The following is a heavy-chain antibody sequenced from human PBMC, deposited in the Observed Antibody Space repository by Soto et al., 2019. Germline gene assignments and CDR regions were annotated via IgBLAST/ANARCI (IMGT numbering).Heavy chain of an antibody. CDR3: ARGSDYGDYD. CDR2: INHGGST. CDR1: GGSFIGYY. D-gene: IGHD4-17*01. J-gene: IGHJ4*02. V-gene: IGHV4-34*01. Sequence: QVQLQQRGAGLLRPSEPLSLTCSVYGGSFIGYYWSWIRQPPGKGLEWIGEINHGGSTIYNPSLKSRGTRAVDPSKNQFSLHLNSLAAADTAMYYCARGSDYGDYDWGQGTLVTVSS.